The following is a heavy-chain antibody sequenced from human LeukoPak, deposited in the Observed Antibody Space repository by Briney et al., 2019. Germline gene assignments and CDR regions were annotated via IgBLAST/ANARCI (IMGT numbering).Heavy chain of an antibody. V-gene: IGHV1-2*02. J-gene: IGHJ4*02. CDR1: GYTFTYYY. CDR3: ATGRWGVDY. D-gene: IGHD3-16*01. Sequence: ASVKVSCTASGYTFTYYYMHWGRQAPGQGLGWWGWINPHSGATTSAQKFPGRVTMPRDTSTSTGYLELRRLRSDDTAVYYCATGRWGVDYWGQGTLVTVSS. CDR2: INPHSGAT.